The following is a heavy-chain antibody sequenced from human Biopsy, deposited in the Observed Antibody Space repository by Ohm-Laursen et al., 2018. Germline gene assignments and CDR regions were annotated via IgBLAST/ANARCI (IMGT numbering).Heavy chain of an antibody. J-gene: IGHJ6*02. D-gene: IGHD2-2*02. CDR2: IDWDDAK. V-gene: IGHV2-70*16. CDR1: GFSLNTRGMS. CDR3: ARLPILVVPAAIVYRHRRHLQGLDV. Sequence: TQTLTLTCTLSGFSLNTRGMSVTWIRQPPGKALEWLARIDWDDAKFYSESLKTRLTISKGTSENHVVLTLSDVAPVDTATYYCARLPILVVPAAIVYRHRRHLQGLDVWGQGTTVIVSS.